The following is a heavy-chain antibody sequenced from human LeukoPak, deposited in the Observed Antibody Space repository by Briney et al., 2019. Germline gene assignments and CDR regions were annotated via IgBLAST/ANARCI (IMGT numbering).Heavy chain of an antibody. D-gene: IGHD3-3*01. J-gene: IGHJ4*02. CDR3: ARSYDFWSGDSQFDY. CDR2: IYYSGST. CDR1: GGSISSYY. Sequence: SETLSLTCSVSGGSISSYYWNFIRQPPGKGLECIGNIYYSGSTNYNPSLKSRVTISIDTSKNQFSLKLSSVTAADTAVYYCARSYDFWSGDSQFDYWGLGTLVTVSS. V-gene: IGHV4-59*01.